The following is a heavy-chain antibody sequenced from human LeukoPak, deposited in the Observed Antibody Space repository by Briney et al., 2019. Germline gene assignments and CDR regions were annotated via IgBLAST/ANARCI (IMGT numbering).Heavy chain of an antibody. CDR2: IYYSGST. J-gene: IGHJ2*01. D-gene: IGHD4-23*01. Sequence: SETLSLTCTVSGGSISGYYYNWIRQPPGKGLEWIGYIYYSGSTNYNPSLKSRVTISLDTSKNQFSLKLSSVNTADTAVYYCARSVVTLYWYFDLWGRGTLVTVSS. CDR1: GGSISGYY. V-gene: IGHV4-59*01. CDR3: ARSVVTLYWYFDL.